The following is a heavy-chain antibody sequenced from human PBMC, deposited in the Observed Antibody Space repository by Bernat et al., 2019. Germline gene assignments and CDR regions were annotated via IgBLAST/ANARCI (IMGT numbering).Heavy chain of an antibody. Sequence: EVQLLESGGGLLQPGESLRLSCVASGFTFSNYAMSWVRQAPGKGLEWVSGIGSSGLGTYYADSVKGRFTISRDNSKNTLYLQMNSLRAEDTAVYYCAKDLRVGTNDDFWSGYWGYGMDVWGQGTTVTVSS. CDR2: IGSSGLGT. CDR1: GFTFSNYA. D-gene: IGHD3-3*01. J-gene: IGHJ6*02. V-gene: IGHV3-23*01. CDR3: AKDLRVGTNDDFWSGYWGYGMDV.